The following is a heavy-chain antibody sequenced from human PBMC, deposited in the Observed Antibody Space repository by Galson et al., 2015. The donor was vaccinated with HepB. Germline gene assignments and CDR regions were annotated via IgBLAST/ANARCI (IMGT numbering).Heavy chain of an antibody. CDR1: GYSFTSYW. J-gene: IGHJ6*03. CDR3: ATTVGYCSSTSCYDLGYYYYYMDV. CDR2: IDPSDSYT. D-gene: IGHD2-2*01. V-gene: IGHV5-10-1*01. Sequence: QSGAEVKKPGESLRISCKGSGYSFTSYWISWVRQMPGKGLEWMGRIDPSDSYTNYSPSFQGHVTISADKSISTAYLQWSSLKASDTAMYYCATTVGYCSSTSCYDLGYYYYYMDVWGKGTTVTVSS.